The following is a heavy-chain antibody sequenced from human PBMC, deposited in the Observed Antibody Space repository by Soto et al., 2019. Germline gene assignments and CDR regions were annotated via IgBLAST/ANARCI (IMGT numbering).Heavy chain of an antibody. J-gene: IGHJ3*02. Sequence: SVKVSCKASGGTFSSYAISWVRQAPGQGLEWMGGIIPIFGTANYAQKFQGRVTITADESTSTAYMELSSLRSEDTAVYYCARYSYRNYDILTGPLLAFDIWGQGTMVT. CDR2: IIPIFGTA. D-gene: IGHD3-9*01. CDR1: GGTFSSYA. V-gene: IGHV1-69*13. CDR3: ARYSYRNYDILTGPLLAFDI.